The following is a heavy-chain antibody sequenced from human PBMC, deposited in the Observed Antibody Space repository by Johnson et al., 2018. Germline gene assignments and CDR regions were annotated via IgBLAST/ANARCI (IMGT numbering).Heavy chain of an antibody. CDR3: AKDRTSGGDAFDI. CDR1: GFTFSNYD. V-gene: IGHV3-30*18. J-gene: IGHJ3*02. CDR2: ISYHGSNK. Sequence: QVQLVQSGGGVVQPGRSLILSCAASGFTFSNYDMDWVRQAPGKGLEWVAVISYHGSNKYYADSVKGRFTISRDNSKNALYLQMNSLRAEDTAVYYCAKDRTSGGDAFDIWGRGTMVTVSS. D-gene: IGHD2-15*01.